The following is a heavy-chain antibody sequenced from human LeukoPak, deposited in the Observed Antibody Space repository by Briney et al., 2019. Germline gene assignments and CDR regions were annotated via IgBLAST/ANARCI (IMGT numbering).Heavy chain of an antibody. CDR3: AKTDRSGALGRFRMRSDAFDI. CDR1: GFTFSGST. V-gene: IGHV3-73*01. D-gene: IGHD3-3*01. Sequence: PGGSLRLSCAASGFTFSGSTMPWVRQASGTGLEWVGRIRSKANIYATAYAASVKGRVTIPRDDSKNTAYLKMNSLKAEDTAGYYCAKTDRSGALGRFRMRSDAFDIWGQGTRVTVSS. J-gene: IGHJ3*02. CDR2: IRSKANIYAT.